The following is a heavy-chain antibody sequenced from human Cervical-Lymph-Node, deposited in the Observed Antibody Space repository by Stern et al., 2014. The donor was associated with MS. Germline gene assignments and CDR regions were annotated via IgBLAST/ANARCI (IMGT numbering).Heavy chain of an antibody. Sequence: QLQLQESVPGLVKPSETLSLTCTVSGGSISSSSYYWGWIRQPPGKGLEWIGSIYYSGSTYYNPSLKSRVPKSGDTSKKQFYLTLGSVTAADTAVYYCASPQKYGHLGYWGQGTLVTVSS. J-gene: IGHJ4*02. D-gene: IGHD7-27*01. V-gene: IGHV4-39*01. CDR3: ASPQKYGHLGY. CDR2: IYYSGST. CDR1: GGSISSSSYY.